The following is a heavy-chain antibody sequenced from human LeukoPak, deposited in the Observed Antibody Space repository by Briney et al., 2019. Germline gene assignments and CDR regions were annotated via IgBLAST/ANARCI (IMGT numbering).Heavy chain of an antibody. CDR1: GFTFSSYG. J-gene: IGHJ4*02. V-gene: IGHV3-30*02. CDR2: IRYDGSNK. Sequence: AGGSLRLSCAASGFTFSSYGMHWVRQAPGKGLEWVAFIRYDGSNKYYADSVKGRFTISRDSSKNTLYLQMNSLRAEDTAVYYCAKDVKRIAAFWGQGTLVTVSS. CDR3: AKDVKRIAAF. D-gene: IGHD6-13*01.